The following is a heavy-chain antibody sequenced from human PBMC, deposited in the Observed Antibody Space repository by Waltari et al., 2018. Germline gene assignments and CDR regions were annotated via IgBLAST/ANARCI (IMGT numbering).Heavy chain of an antibody. Sequence: QVQLVESGGGVVQPGRSLRLSCAASGFTFSSYAMHWVRQAPGKGLEWGAVISYDGSNKYYADSVKGRFTISRDNSKNTLYLQMNSLRAEDTAVYYCAREDDYVGYWGQGTLVTVSS. V-gene: IGHV3-30-3*01. CDR2: ISYDGSNK. CDR1: GFTFSSYA. CDR3: AREDDYVGY. J-gene: IGHJ4*02.